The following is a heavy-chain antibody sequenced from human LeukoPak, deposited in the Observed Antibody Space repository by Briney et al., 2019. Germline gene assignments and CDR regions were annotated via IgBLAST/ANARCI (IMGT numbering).Heavy chain of an antibody. CDR1: GFTFSSYS. CDR2: ISSSSSYI. Sequence: GGSLRLSCAASGFTFSSYSMNWVRQAPGKGLEWVSSISSSSSYIYYADSVKGRFTISRDNAKNSLYLQMNSLRAEDTAVYYCARDRGRGDYVWGTYRYTYYFDYWGQGTLVTVSS. CDR3: ARDRGRGDYVWGTYRYTYYFDY. D-gene: IGHD3-16*02. J-gene: IGHJ4*02. V-gene: IGHV3-21*01.